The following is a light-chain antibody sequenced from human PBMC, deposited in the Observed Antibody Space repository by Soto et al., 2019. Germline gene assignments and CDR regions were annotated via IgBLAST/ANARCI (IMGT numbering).Light chain of an antibody. CDR2: GVS. V-gene: IGLV2-14*03. J-gene: IGLJ2*01. CDR3: SSYTASSALDVV. Sequence: QSALTQPASVSGSPGQSITISCTGTSSDIGGYNYVSWYQQHPGKAPKLMIYGVSNRPSGVSNRFSGSKSGNTASLTISGLQDEDEADYYCSSYTASSALDVVFGGGPQLTVL. CDR1: SSDIGGYNY.